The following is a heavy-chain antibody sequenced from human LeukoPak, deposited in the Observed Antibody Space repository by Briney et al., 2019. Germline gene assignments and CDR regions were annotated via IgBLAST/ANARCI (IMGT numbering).Heavy chain of an antibody. V-gene: IGHV3-30-3*01. J-gene: IGHJ4*02. CDR1: GFTFSSYA. CDR2: ISYDGSNK. Sequence: PGGSLRLSCAASGFTFSSYAMHWVRQAPGKGLEWVAVISYDGSNKYYADSVKGRFTISRDNSKNTLYLQMNSLRAEDTAVYYCARDGPYSSENFDYWGQGTLVTVSS. CDR3: ARDGPYSSENFDY. D-gene: IGHD6-19*01.